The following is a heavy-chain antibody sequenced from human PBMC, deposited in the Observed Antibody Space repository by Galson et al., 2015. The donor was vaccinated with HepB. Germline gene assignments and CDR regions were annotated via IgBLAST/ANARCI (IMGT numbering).Heavy chain of an antibody. CDR3: ALTGDLRDAFDI. Sequence: SVKVSCKASGGTFSSYTISWVRQAPGQGLEWMGGIIPIFGTANYAQKFQGRVTITADESTSTAYMELSSLRSEDTAVYYCALTGDLRDAFDIWGQGTMVTVSS. V-gene: IGHV1-69*13. D-gene: IGHD7-27*01. CDR1: GGTFSSYT. J-gene: IGHJ3*02. CDR2: IIPIFGTA.